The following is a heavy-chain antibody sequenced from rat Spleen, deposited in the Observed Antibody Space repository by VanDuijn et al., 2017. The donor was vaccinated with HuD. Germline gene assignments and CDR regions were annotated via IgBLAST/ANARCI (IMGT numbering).Heavy chain of an antibody. J-gene: IGHJ2*01. D-gene: IGHD1-9*01. CDR2: ITYSGNT. V-gene: IGHV3-1*01. CDR1: GYSITSNY. CDR3: ARWTYYGYNVLFDY. Sequence: EVQLQESGPGLVKPSQSFSLTCSVTGYSITSNYWAWIRKFPGNKMEWMGYITYSGNTSHNPSLKSRISITRDTSKNQFFLQLNSVTTEDAATYYCARWTYYGYNVLFDYWGQGVMVTVSS.